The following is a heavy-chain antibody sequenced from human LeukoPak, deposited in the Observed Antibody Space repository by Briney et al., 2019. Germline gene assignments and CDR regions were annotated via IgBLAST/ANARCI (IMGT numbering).Heavy chain of an antibody. J-gene: IGHJ4*02. D-gene: IGHD6-19*01. V-gene: IGHV3-11*01. CDR1: GFTFSDYY. CDR2: ISSGGTTM. Sequence: GGSLRLSCAASGFTFSDYYMSWIRQAPGKGLEWVSYISSGGTTMYYADSVKGRFTISRDNAKNSLYLQMNSLRAEDTAVYYCARDRGAVAGEYFDYWGQGTLVTVSS. CDR3: ARDRGAVAGEYFDY.